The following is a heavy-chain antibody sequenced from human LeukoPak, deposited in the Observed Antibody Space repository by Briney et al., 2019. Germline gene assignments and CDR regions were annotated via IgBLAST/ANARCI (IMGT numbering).Heavy chain of an antibody. CDR1: GYTLTELS. CDR2: FDPEDGET. V-gene: IGHV1-24*01. CDR3: ATDQTYYYDSSDVY. J-gene: IGHJ4*02. D-gene: IGHD3-22*01. Sequence: GASVKVSCKVSGYTLTELSMHWVRQAPGKGLEWMGGFDPEDGETIYAQKFQGRVTMTEDTSTDTAYMELSSLRSEDTAVYYCATDQTYYYDSSDVYWGQGTLVTVSS.